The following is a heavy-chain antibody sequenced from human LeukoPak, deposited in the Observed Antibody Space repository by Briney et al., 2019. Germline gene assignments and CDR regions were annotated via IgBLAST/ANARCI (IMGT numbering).Heavy chain of an antibody. CDR2: ITDSGSTT. D-gene: IGHD2-21*02. Sequence: GGSLRLSCAASGFTFSNYYMSWIRQAPGKGLEWLSYITDSGSTTSYADSVKGRFTVSRDNAKNSLYLQMNSLRVEDTAVYFCARIYCGGDCPHSYFDHWGQGTLVTVSS. CDR3: ARIYCGGDCPHSYFDH. CDR1: GFTFSNYY. J-gene: IGHJ4*02. V-gene: IGHV3-11*04.